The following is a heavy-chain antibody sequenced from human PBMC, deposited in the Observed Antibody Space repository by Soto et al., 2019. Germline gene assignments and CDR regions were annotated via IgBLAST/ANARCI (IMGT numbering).Heavy chain of an antibody. CDR1: GASIKSRNYF. CDR3: GRLAEAATGHTDFDF. V-gene: IGHV4-39*02. J-gene: IGHJ4*02. Sequence: SETLSLTCTVSGASIKSRNYFWGWIRQPPGKGLEFVGSIHSSGGTYYNPSLKSRVTVSVDLSNSHFSLSLKSLTATDTAVYYCGRLAEAATGHTDFDFWGQGTLVTVSS. D-gene: IGHD2-15*01. CDR2: IHSSGGT.